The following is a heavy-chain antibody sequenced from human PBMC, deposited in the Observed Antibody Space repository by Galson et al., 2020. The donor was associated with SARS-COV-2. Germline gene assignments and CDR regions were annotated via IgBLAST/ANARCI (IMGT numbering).Heavy chain of an antibody. CDR1: GFTVSSNY. D-gene: IGHD4-4*01. V-gene: IGHV3-66*01. CDR2: VYAGDTT. Sequence: TGGSLRLSCAVSGFTVSSNYMSWVRQAPGKGLEWVSVVYAGDTTYYADSVKGRFTISRDNSKNTLFLQMNSLRSEDTAVYYCARDSMDDDYSGNSGGFDYWGQGTLVTVSS. CDR3: ARDSMDDDYSGNSGGFDY. J-gene: IGHJ4*02.